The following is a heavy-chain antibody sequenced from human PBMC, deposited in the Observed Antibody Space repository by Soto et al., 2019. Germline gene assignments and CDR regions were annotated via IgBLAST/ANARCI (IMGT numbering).Heavy chain of an antibody. D-gene: IGHD6-13*01. Sequence: QAQVVQSGAEVRKPGSSVKLSCKASEGTFNSYAIAWVRQAPGQGLEWMGGIIPYYNTLNYAQKFQDRVTITADDSTNTVYMELSSLRSDDTSVYFCASGASLWYPYFFDSWAQGTLVTVSS. V-gene: IGHV1-69*01. CDR1: EGTFNSYA. CDR2: IIPYYNTL. J-gene: IGHJ4*02. CDR3: ASGASLWYPYFFDS.